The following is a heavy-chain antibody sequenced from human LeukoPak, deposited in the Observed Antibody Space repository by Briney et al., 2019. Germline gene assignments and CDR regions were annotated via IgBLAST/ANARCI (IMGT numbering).Heavy chain of an antibody. V-gene: IGHV4-59*08. D-gene: IGHD3-9*01. Sequence: PSETLSLTCTVSGGSISSYYWSWIRQPPGKGLEWIGYIYYSGSTNYNPSLKSRVTISVDTSKNQFSLKLSSVTAADTAVYYCARFQNYDILTGYLYGMDVWGQGTTVTVSS. J-gene: IGHJ6*02. CDR3: ARFQNYDILTGYLYGMDV. CDR2: IYYSGST. CDR1: GGSISSYY.